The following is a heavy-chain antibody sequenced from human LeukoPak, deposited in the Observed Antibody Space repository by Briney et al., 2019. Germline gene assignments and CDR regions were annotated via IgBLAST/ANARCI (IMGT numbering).Heavy chain of an antibody. CDR1: GFTFSSYA. Sequence: PGGSLRLSCAASGFTFSSYAMSWVRQAPGKGLEWVSAISGSGGSTYYADSVKGRFTISRDNSKNTLYLQMNRLRAEDTAVYYCASPYYDILTGSTVNYYYYYGMDVWGQGTTVTVSS. D-gene: IGHD3-9*01. CDR3: ASPYYDILTGSTVNYYYYYGMDV. J-gene: IGHJ6*02. CDR2: ISGSGGST. V-gene: IGHV3-23*01.